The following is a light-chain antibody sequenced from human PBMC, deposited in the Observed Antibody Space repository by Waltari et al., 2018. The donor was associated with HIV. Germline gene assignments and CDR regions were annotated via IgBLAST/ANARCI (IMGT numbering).Light chain of an antibody. V-gene: IGLV2-23*02. Sequence: QSALTQSASVSGSPGPSITISCTGTSSDVGAYTLVSWYQQHPGEVPNLLIYDVTKRPSGVATRFSGSKSGNTASLTISGLQAEDEADYDCCSYAGSGLVFGGGTKLTVL. CDR1: SSDVGAYTL. CDR3: CSYAGSGLV. J-gene: IGLJ3*02. CDR2: DVT.